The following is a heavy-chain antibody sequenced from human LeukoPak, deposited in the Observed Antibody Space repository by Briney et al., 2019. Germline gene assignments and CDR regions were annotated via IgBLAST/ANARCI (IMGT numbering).Heavy chain of an antibody. V-gene: IGHV3-23*01. CDR3: AKAIAAGTGATTFDY. J-gene: IGHJ4*02. CDR1: GFTFSSYA. Sequence: GGSLRLSCAASGFTFSSYAMSWVRQAPGKGLEWVSAISGSGGSTYYADSVKGRFTISRDNSKNTLYLQMNSLRAEDTAVYYCAKAIAAGTGATTFDYWGQGTLVTVSS. CDR2: ISGSGGST. D-gene: IGHD6-13*01.